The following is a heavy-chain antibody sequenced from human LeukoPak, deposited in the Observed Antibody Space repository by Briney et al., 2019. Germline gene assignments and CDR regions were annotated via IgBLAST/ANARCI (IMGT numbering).Heavy chain of an antibody. D-gene: IGHD3-22*01. V-gene: IGHV3-53*01. CDR2: IYSGGST. CDR1: GFTVSSNY. Sequence: GGSLRLSCAASGFTVSSNYMSWVRQAPGKGLEWVSVIYSGGSTYYADSVKGRFTISRDNSKNTLYLQMNSLRAEDTAVYYCARVAHYGSSGIGNYWGQGTLVTVSS. J-gene: IGHJ4*02. CDR3: ARVAHYGSSGIGNY.